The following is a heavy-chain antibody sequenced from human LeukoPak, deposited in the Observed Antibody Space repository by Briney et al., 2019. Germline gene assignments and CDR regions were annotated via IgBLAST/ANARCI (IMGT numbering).Heavy chain of an antibody. CDR1: GYTFTNYY. CDR3: ARGKGIYTIFPDYDY. Sequence: ASVKVSCKASGYTFTNYYIYWVRQAPGQGLEWMGIIKPSGGSTTYAQKFQGRVTLTRDTSTSTIYMELSSLRSDDTAVYYCARGKGIYTIFPDYDYWGLGTLVTVSS. D-gene: IGHD3-10*01. V-gene: IGHV1-46*01. CDR2: IKPSGGST. J-gene: IGHJ4*02.